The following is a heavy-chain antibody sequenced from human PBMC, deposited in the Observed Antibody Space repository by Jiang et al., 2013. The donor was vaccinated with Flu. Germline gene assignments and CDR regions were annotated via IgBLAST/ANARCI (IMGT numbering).Heavy chain of an antibody. CDR2: ISFDGSNK. CDR3: AASVITMIVPPETY. V-gene: IGHV3-30*04. CDR1: GFTFSSYA. Sequence: RLSCAASGFTFSSYAMHWVRQAPGKGLEWVAVISFDGSNKYYADSVKGRFTISRDNSKNTPYLEMSSLRAEDTAVYYCAASVITMIVPPETYWGQGTLVTVSS. J-gene: IGHJ4*02. D-gene: IGHD3-22*01.